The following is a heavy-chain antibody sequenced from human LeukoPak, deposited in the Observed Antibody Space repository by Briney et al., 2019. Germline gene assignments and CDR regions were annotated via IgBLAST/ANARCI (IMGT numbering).Heavy chain of an antibody. Sequence: PSETLSLTCAVYGGSFSGYYWSWIRQPPGKGLEWIGEINHSGSTNYNPSLKSRVTISVGTSKNQFSLKLSSVTAADTAVYYCARVQVLYDTKFDYWGQGTLVTVSS. CDR2: INHSGST. V-gene: IGHV4-34*01. CDR1: GGSFSGYY. CDR3: ARVQVLYDTKFDY. D-gene: IGHD3-22*01. J-gene: IGHJ4*02.